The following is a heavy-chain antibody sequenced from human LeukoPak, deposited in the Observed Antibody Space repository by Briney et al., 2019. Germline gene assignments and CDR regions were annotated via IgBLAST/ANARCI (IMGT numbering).Heavy chain of an antibody. CDR3: AREMSHYDFWSGYYIFDY. CDR1: GGSISSYY. Sequence: SETLSLTCTVSGGSISSYYWSWIRQPAGKGLEWIGRIYTSGSTNYNPSLKSRVTMSVDTSKNQFSLKLSSVPAADTAVYYCAREMSHYDFWSGYYIFDYWGQGTLVTVSS. J-gene: IGHJ4*02. CDR2: IYTSGST. V-gene: IGHV4-4*07. D-gene: IGHD3-3*01.